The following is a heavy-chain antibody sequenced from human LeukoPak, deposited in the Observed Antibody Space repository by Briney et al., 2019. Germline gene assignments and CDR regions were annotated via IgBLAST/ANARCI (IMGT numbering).Heavy chain of an antibody. Sequence: ASLKVSCKASGYTFTGYYMHWVRQAPGQGLECMGWINPNSGDTNYAQKFQGRVTMTRDTSISTAYMDLSRLRSDDTAVYYCAREGVIKSFDYWGQGTLVTISS. CDR3: AREGVIKSFDY. J-gene: IGHJ4*02. CDR2: INPNSGDT. D-gene: IGHD3-3*01. CDR1: GYTFTGYY. V-gene: IGHV1-2*02.